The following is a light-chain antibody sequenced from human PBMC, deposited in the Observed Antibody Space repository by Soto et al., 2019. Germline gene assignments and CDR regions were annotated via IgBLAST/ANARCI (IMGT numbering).Light chain of an antibody. CDR2: KAS. J-gene: IGKJ1*01. Sequence: DMQMTQSPSTQSASVGDRVTITCRASQSISSWLAWYQQKPGKAPRLLIYKASSLESGVPSRFSGSGSGTEFTLTISSLQPDDFATYYCQQYSTSDRTFGQGTRVEIK. CDR1: QSISSW. V-gene: IGKV1-5*03. CDR3: QQYSTSDRT.